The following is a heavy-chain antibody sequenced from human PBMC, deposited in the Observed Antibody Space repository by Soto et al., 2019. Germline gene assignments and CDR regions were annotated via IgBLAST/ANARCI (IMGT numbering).Heavy chain of an antibody. V-gene: IGHV4-34*01. CDR1: GGSFSGYY. Sequence: LSLTCAVYGGSFSGYYWSWIRQPPGKGLEWIGEINHSGSTNYNPSLKSRVTISVDTSKNQFSLKLSSVTAADTAVYYCASIPASRDGYNFGDYWGQGTLVTVSS. CDR3: ASIPASRDGYNFGDY. D-gene: IGHD5-12*01. J-gene: IGHJ4*02. CDR2: INHSGST.